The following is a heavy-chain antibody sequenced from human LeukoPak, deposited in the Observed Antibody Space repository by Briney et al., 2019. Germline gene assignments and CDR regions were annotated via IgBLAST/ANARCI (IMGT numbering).Heavy chain of an antibody. CDR2: INHSGST. D-gene: IGHD5-18*01. V-gene: IGHV4-34*01. J-gene: IGHJ3*02. CDR1: GGSFSGYY. CDR3: ARGRSYGWLLGSPSFDI. Sequence: SETLSLTCAVYGGSFSGYYWSWIRQAPGKGLEWIGEINHSGSTNYNPSLKSRVTISVDTSKNQFSLKLSSVTAADTAVYYCARGRSYGWLLGSPSFDIWGQGTMVTVSS.